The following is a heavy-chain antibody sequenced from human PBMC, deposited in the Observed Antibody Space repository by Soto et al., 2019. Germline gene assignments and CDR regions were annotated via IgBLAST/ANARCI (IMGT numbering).Heavy chain of an antibody. CDR3: ARASFYFGGRYFYHYSFDTDV. Sequence: QVHLVQAGAEVRKPGASVQVSCKASGYNFSSHDIHWVRQAPGQGLEWMGWINAGNGNTRYSQKFQDRITITRDASPSTAYIALSSLRSEDTAIYYCARASFYFGGRYFYHYSFDTDVWGKGPTVTVSS. V-gene: IGHV1-3*01. D-gene: IGHD3-3*01. CDR1: GYNFSSHD. J-gene: IGHJ6*03. CDR2: INAGNGNT.